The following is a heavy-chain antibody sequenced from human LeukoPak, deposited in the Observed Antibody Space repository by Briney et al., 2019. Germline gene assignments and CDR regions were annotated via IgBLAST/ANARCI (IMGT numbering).Heavy chain of an antibody. V-gene: IGHV4-39*01. Sequence: SETLSLTCTVSGGSISSSSYYWGWIRQPPGKGLEWIGTIYYSGSTYYTPSLKSRLTISVDTSKNKFSLKLSSVTAADTAVYYCARTIAARRDYFDSWGQGTLVTVSS. D-gene: IGHD6-6*01. CDR1: GGSISSSSYY. CDR2: IYYSGST. CDR3: ARTIAARRDYFDS. J-gene: IGHJ4*02.